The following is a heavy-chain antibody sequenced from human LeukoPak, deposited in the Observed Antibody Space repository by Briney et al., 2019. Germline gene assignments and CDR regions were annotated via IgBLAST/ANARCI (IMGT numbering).Heavy chain of an antibody. CDR3: ARGVAARAPLDY. D-gene: IGHD6-6*01. CDR1: GFTFRSYA. Sequence: PGGSLRLSCAASGFTFRSYAMHWVRQAPGKGLEWVAVISYDGDDGSNIYYADSVKGPFTISRDNSKSTLYLQMNSLRAEDTAVYYCARGVAARAPLDYWGQGTLVTVSS. CDR2: ISYDGDDGSNI. V-gene: IGHV3-30-3*01. J-gene: IGHJ4*02.